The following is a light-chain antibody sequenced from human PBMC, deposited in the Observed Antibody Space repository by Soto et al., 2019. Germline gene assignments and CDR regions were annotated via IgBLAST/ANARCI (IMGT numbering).Light chain of an antibody. CDR1: QSVSSN. V-gene: IGKV3-15*01. CDR3: QQYNNWPPL. J-gene: IGKJ2*01. Sequence: EIVMTQSPATLSVSPGERATLSCRASQSVSSNLAWYQQKPGQAPRLLIYGASTRATGIPARFSGSGSGTEFPPTISSLQSEDFAVYYCQQYNNWPPLFGQGTKLEIK. CDR2: GAS.